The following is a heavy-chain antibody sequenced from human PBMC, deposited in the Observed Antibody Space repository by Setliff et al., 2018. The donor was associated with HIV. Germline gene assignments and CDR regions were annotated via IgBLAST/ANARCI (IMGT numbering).Heavy chain of an antibody. J-gene: IGHJ5*02. V-gene: IGHV3-7*05. CDR2: IKQDGSKA. D-gene: IGHD2-15*01. CDR1: GFTFSSYW. CDR3: ARSGGDCSGISCYSLWFDP. Sequence: GGSLRLSCAASGFTFSSYWMSWVRQAPGKGLEWVADIKQDGSKAYYMDSVKGRFTISRDNPKNSLYLQMTSLRAEDTAVYYCARSGGDCSGISCYSLWFDPWGHGTLVTVSS.